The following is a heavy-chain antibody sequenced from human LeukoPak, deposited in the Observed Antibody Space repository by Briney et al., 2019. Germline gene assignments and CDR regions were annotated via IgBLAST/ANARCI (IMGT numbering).Heavy chain of an antibody. CDR1: GYSFTSYW. CDR2: IYPGDSDT. V-gene: IGHV5-51*01. CDR3: ARRTIQLWQSGGWFDP. Sequence: GESLKISRKGSGYSFTSYWIGWVRQMPGKGLEWMGIIYPGDSDTRYSPSFQGQVTISADKSISTAYLQWSSLKASDTAMYYCARRTIQLWQSGGWFDPWGQGTLVTVSS. J-gene: IGHJ5*02. D-gene: IGHD5-18*01.